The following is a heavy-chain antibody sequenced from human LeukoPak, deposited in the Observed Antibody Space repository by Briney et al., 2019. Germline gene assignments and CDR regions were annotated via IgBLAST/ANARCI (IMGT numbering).Heavy chain of an antibody. V-gene: IGHV5-51*01. D-gene: IGHD5-18*01. J-gene: IGHJ3*02. CDR3: ARHGVSEWIQLWSVTGAFDI. Sequence: GESLKISCKGSGYSFTSYWIGWVRQMPGKGLEWMGIIYPGDSDTRYSPSFQGQVTISADKSISTAYLQWSSLKASDTAMYYCARHGVSEWIQLWSVTGAFDIWGQGTMVTVSS. CDR1: GYSFTSYW. CDR2: IYPGDSDT.